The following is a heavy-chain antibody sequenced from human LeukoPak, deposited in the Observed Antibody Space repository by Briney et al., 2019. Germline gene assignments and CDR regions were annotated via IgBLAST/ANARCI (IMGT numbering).Heavy chain of an antibody. V-gene: IGHV3-7*01. J-gene: IGHJ4*02. CDR1: GFTFSSYV. CDR2: IKQDGSEK. D-gene: IGHD5/OR15-5a*01. CDR3: ARDQRSLRIGYYFDY. Sequence: PGGSLRLSCAASGFTFSSYVMSWVRQAPGKGLEWVANIKQDGSEKYYVDSVKGRFTISRDSAKNSLYLQMNSLRAEDTAVYYCARDQRSLRIGYYFDYWGQGTLVTVSS.